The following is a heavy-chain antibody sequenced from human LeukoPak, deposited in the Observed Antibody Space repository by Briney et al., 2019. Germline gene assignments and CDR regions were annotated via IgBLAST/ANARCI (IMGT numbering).Heavy chain of an antibody. V-gene: IGHV1-2*02. Sequence: ASVKVSCKASGYTFTSYYMHWVRQAPGQGLEWMGWINPNSGGTNYAQKFQGRVTMTRDTSISTAYMELSRLRSGDTAVYYCARGSSSWDPHFDYWGQGTLVTVSS. CDR2: INPNSGGT. J-gene: IGHJ4*02. CDR3: ARGSSSWDPHFDY. D-gene: IGHD6-13*01. CDR1: GYTFTSYY.